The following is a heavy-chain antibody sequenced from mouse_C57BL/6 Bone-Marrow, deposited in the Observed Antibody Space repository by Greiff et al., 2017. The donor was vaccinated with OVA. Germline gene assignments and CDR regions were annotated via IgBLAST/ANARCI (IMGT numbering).Heavy chain of an antibody. CDR2: ILPGSGST. V-gene: IGHV1-9*01. D-gene: IGHD2-1*01. CDR3: ARGGNYVPYVDY. CDR1: GYTFTGYW. J-gene: IGHJ2*01. Sequence: VQLKESGAELMKPGASVKLSCKATGYTFTGYWIEWVKQRPGHGLEWIGEILPGSGSTNYTEKFKGKATFTADTSSNTASRKLNSLTTEDSAIYYCARGGNYVPYVDYWGQGTTLTVSS.